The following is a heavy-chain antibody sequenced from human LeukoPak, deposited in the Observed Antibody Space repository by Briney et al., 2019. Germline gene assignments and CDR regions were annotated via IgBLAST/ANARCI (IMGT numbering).Heavy chain of an antibody. CDR1: GGSIRSHY. D-gene: IGHD3-3*01. J-gene: IGHJ4*02. CDR2: IYYSGST. CDR3: ATANGCYDFWSGSYFDY. V-gene: IGHV4-59*11. Sequence: ASETLSLTCTVSGGSIRSHYWSWIRQPPRKGVEWIGYIYYSGSTNYNPSLKSRVTISVDTSKNQFSLMVSSVTAADTSLYYCATANGCYDFWSGSYFDYWGQGTLVTVSS.